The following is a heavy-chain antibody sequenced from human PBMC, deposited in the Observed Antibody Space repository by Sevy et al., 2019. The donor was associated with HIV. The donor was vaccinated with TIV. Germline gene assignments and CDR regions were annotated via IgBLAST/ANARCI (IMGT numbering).Heavy chain of an antibody. Sequence: GGSLRLSCKASGFTFSTYSMHWVRQAPGKGLEWVSSISRTSTTTYYADSAKGRFTISRDNANNTQYLQMNSLRDEDTAVYYCAREAYYYDSREENWFDPWGQGTLVTVSS. V-gene: IGHV3-48*02. CDR2: ISRTSTTT. CDR1: GFTFSTYS. CDR3: AREAYYYDSREENWFDP. D-gene: IGHD3-22*01. J-gene: IGHJ5*02.